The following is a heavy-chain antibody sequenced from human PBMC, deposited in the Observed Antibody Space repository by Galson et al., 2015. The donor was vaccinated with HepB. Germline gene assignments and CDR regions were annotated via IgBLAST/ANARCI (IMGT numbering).Heavy chain of an antibody. Sequence: SLRLSCAASGFTFSSYGMHWVRQAPGKGLEWVAVISYDGSNKYYADSVKGRFTISRDNSKNTLYLQMNSLRAEDTAVYYCAKKYGDYRWYWFDPWGQGTLVTVSS. CDR1: GFTFSSYG. V-gene: IGHV3-30*18. D-gene: IGHD4-17*01. CDR3: AKKYGDYRWYWFDP. J-gene: IGHJ5*02. CDR2: ISYDGSNK.